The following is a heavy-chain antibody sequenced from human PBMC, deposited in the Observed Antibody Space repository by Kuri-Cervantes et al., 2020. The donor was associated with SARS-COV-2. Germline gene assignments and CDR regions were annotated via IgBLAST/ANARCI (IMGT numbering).Heavy chain of an antibody. Sequence: ESLKISCAVYGGSFSGYYWSRIRQPPGKGLEWIGEINHSGSTNYNPSLKSRVTISVDTSKNQFSLKLSSVTAADTAVYYCARVGHHFSTDFWSGYREASNWFDPWGQGTLVTVSS. CDR3: ARVGHHFSTDFWSGYREASNWFDP. CDR1: GGSFSGYY. CDR2: INHSGST. D-gene: IGHD3-3*01. V-gene: IGHV4-34*01. J-gene: IGHJ5*02.